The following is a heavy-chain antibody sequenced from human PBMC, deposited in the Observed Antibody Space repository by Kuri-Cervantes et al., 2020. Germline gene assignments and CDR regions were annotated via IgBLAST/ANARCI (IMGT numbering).Heavy chain of an antibody. D-gene: IGHD6-19*01. J-gene: IGHJ4*02. Sequence: GSLRLSCTVSGGSISSYYWTWIRQPPGKGLEWIGYVYYSGSTNYNPSLKSRVTISVDTSKNQFSLKLISVTAADTAVYYCARRPAVPGFYYFDYWGQGTLVTVSS. CDR2: VYYSGST. CDR1: GGSISSYY. V-gene: IGHV4-59*01. CDR3: ARRPAVPGFYYFDY.